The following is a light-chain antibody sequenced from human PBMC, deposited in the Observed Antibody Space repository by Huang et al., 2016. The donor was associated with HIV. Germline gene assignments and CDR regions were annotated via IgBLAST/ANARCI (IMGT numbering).Light chain of an antibody. CDR2: GAS. J-gene: IGKJ1*01. CDR3: QQLSTYPRT. V-gene: IGKV1-9*01. Sequence: IPLTQSPSSLSASVGDRVTITCRASEGIGNYFACYQQKPGKAPNLLVYGASSLQNGVPSRFSGTGSGTHFSLTISSLQPEDFATYYCQQLSTYPRTFGQGTKVEIK. CDR1: EGIGNY.